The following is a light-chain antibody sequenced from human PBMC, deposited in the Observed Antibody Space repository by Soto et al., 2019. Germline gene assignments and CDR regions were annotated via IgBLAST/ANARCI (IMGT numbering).Light chain of an antibody. CDR3: QQYAGSPIT. V-gene: IGKV3-20*01. CDR1: QSVRTS. CDR2: DAS. Sequence: GVAPTPGALSLSPVHLAPLSCRASQSVRTSLAWYQQKPGLAPALLISDASSRASGVPDRFTGDGSATDFTLTIRRLEPEDFALYYCQQYAGSPITFGQGTRLEI. J-gene: IGKJ5*01.